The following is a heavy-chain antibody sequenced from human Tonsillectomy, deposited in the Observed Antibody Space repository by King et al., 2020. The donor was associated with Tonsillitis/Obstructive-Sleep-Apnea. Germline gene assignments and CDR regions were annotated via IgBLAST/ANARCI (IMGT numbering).Heavy chain of an antibody. CDR1: GGSFSGYY. CDR3: ARRYCSSTSCYSGEYYFYYYMDV. V-gene: IGHV4-34*01. CDR2: INHSGST. J-gene: IGHJ6*03. Sequence: HVQLQQWGAGLLKPSETLSLTCAVYGGSFSGYYWSWIRQPPGKGLEWIGEINHSGSTNYNPSLKSRVTISVDTSKNQISLKLSPVTAADTAVYYCARRYCSSTSCYSGEYYFYYYMDVWGKGTTVTVSS. D-gene: IGHD2-2*01.